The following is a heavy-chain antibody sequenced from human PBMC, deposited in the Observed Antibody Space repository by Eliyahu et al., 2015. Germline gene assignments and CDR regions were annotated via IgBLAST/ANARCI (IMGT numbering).Heavy chain of an antibody. V-gene: IGHV1-18*01. Sequence: QVQLVQSGAEVKKXGASVKVXCKASXYXFTSYGISWVRQAPGXGLEWMGWISAYNGNTNYAQKLQGRVTMTTDTSTSTAYMELRSLRSDDTAVYYCARQRDYYYYGMDVWGQGTTVTVSS. J-gene: IGHJ6*02. CDR2: ISAYNGNT. CDR3: ARQRDYYYYGMDV. CDR1: XYXFTSYG.